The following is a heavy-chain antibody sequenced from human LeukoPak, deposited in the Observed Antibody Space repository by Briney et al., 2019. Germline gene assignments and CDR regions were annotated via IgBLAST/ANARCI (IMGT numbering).Heavy chain of an antibody. D-gene: IGHD2-15*01. CDR3: ARDDGDFCSGGSCYAHDAFDI. J-gene: IGHJ3*02. V-gene: IGHV3-21*01. Sequence: PGGSLRLSCAASGFTFMKYSMTWVRQAPGKGLEWVSAITGSGAFTDYADSVKGRFTISRDNAKNSLYLQMNSLRAEDTAVYYCARDDGDFCSGGSCYAHDAFDIWGQGTMVTVSS. CDR2: ITGSGAFT. CDR1: GFTFMKYS.